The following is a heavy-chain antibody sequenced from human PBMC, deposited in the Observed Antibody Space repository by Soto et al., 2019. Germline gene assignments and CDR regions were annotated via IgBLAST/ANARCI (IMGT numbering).Heavy chain of an antibody. D-gene: IGHD2-2*01. CDR3: ARMGRGRYCSSTSCPTRDY. CDR2: INHSGST. V-gene: IGHV4-34*01. CDR1: GGSFSGYY. Sequence: SEPLSLTCAVYGGSFSGYYWSWIRQPPGKGLEWIGEINHSGSTNYNPSLKSRVTISVDTSKNQFSLKLSSVTAADTAVYYCARMGRGRYCSSTSCPTRDYWGQGTLVTV. J-gene: IGHJ4*02.